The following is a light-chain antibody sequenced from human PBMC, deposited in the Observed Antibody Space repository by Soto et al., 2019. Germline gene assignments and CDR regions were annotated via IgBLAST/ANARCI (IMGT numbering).Light chain of an antibody. J-gene: IGKJ1*01. CDR3: HQYGSSPWT. CDR2: GAF. V-gene: IGKV3-15*01. CDR1: QNIGTN. Sequence: EIVLTQSPATLSVSPGERATLSCRTSQNIGTNLAWYQQKPGQAPRLLIYGAFIRAPGFPVRFRGTGSGSEFTLTISSLQSEDGAVYYCHQYGSSPWTFGQGTKVEV.